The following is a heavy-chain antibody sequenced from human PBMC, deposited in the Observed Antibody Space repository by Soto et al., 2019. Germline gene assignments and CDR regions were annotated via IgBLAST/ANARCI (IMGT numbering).Heavy chain of an antibody. CDR3: VRGDGDRYDGNGYLGRH. D-gene: IGHD3-22*01. J-gene: IGHJ4*02. V-gene: IGHV3-74*01. Sequence: PGGSLRLSCAASVFTFSSYWMHWVRQAPGKGLAWVSRIKSDGSGTYYAGSVESRFTISRDNAQNTVYLQMNSLKAEDAAVYYCVRGDGDRYDGNGYLGRHWGQVTLVTVSS. CDR1: VFTFSSYW. CDR2: IKSDGSGT.